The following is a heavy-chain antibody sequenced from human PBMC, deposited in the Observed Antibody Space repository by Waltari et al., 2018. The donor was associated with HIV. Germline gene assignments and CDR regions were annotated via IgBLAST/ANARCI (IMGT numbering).Heavy chain of an antibody. D-gene: IGHD3-16*01. CDR1: GFIFSDYP. Sequence: HLVQSGGGFTQPGRSLRLSCAASGFIFSDYPMSWFRQAPGKGLEWVGVIRSKAYGERAEYAAALEGRFTISREDSRGIGYLQMDGLKIEDTGVYYCTKGGGKSPGLSVWGQGTTVTVSS. V-gene: IGHV3-49*03. J-gene: IGHJ6*02. CDR3: TKGGGKSPGLSV. CDR2: IRSKAYGERA.